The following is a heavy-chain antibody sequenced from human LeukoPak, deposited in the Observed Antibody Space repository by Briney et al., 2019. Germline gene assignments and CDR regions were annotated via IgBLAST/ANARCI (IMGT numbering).Heavy chain of an antibody. J-gene: IGHJ4*02. Sequence: SETLSLTCTVSGGSISSSSYYWGWIRQPPGKGLEWIGSIYHSGSTYYNPSLKSRVTISVDTSKNQFSLKLSSVTAADTAVYYCARGGITMADYWGQGTLVTVSS. CDR2: IYHSGST. V-gene: IGHV4-39*07. CDR3: ARGGITMADY. D-gene: IGHD3-10*01. CDR1: GGSISSSSYY.